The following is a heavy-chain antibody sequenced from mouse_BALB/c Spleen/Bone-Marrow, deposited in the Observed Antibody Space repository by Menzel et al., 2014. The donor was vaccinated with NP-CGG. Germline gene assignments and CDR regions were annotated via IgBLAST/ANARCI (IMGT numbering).Heavy chain of an antibody. CDR1: GYTFTSYW. J-gene: IGHJ3*01. CDR3: ARSGGGYDGFAY. V-gene: IGHV1-7*01. CDR2: INPSTGYT. Sequence: QVQLQQSGAELAKPGASVKMSCKASGYTFTSYWMHRVKQRPGQGLEWIGYINPSTGYTEYNQKFKDKATLTADKSSSASYMQLSILTSDSSAVYYCARSGGGYDGFAYWGQGTLVTVSA. D-gene: IGHD2-2*01.